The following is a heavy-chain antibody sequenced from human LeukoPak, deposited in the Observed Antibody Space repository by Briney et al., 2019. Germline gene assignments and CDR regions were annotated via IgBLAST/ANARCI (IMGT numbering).Heavy chain of an antibody. J-gene: IGHJ6*03. Sequence: GGPLRLSCAACWFIVSSNYMSWVRPAPGKGLEWVAVIYSGGSTNYADSVKGRFTISRDNSRNTLYLQMSRLRAEDTAVYYCAKDSGGNFDSNPRRFYYYMDVWGKGTTVTVSS. CDR2: IYSGGST. CDR1: WFIVSSNY. D-gene: IGHD3-9*01. V-gene: IGHV3-53*05. CDR3: AKDSGGNFDSNPRRFYYYMDV.